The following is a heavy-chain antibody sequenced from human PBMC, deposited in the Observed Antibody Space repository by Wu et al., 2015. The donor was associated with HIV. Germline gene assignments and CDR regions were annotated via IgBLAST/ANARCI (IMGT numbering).Heavy chain of an antibody. D-gene: IGHD2-15*01. V-gene: IGHV1-69*12. J-gene: IGHJ6*03. CDR2: IIPIFGTA. Sequence: QVQLVQSGAEVKKPGSSVKVSCKASGGTFSSYAISWVRQAPGQGLEWMGGIIPIFGTANYAQKFQGRVTITADESTSTAYMELSSLRSEDTAVYYCTSKGYCSGGSCQGDYYYYYMDVVGTKGPRSPSP. CDR3: TSKGYCSGGSCQGDYYYYYMDV. CDR1: GGTFSSYA.